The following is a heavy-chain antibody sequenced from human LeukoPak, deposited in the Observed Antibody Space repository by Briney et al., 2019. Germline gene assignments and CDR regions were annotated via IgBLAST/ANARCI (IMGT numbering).Heavy chain of an antibody. CDR1: GGSISSYY. D-gene: IGHD3-22*01. CDR3: ACTRLFNHYYDSSGYYLGDDY. Sequence: PSETLSLTCTVSGGSISSYYWSWLRQPPGKRLEWIGYIYYSGNTNYNPSLKSRVTISVDTSKNQFSLKLSSVTAADTAVYYCACTRLFNHYYDSSGYYLGDDYWGQGTLATVSS. J-gene: IGHJ4*02. V-gene: IGHV4-59*01. CDR2: IYYSGNT.